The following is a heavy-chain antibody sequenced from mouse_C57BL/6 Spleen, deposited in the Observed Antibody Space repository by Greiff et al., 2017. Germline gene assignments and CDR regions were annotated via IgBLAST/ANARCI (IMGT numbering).Heavy chain of an antibody. Sequence: QVQLKESGAELVKPGASVKLSCKASGYTFTSYWMHWVKQRPGQGLEWIGMIHPNSGSTNYNEKFKSKATLTVDKSSSTAYMQLSSLTSEDSAVYYCAVTGTVDYWGQGTTLTVSS. CDR3: AVTGTVDY. J-gene: IGHJ2*01. V-gene: IGHV1-64*01. D-gene: IGHD4-1*01. CDR2: IHPNSGST. CDR1: GYTFTSYW.